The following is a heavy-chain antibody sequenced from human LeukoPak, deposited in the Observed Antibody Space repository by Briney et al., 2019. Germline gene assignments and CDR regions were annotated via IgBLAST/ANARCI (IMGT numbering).Heavy chain of an antibody. CDR3: ARAGNPIFYYYTDV. V-gene: IGHV3-21*01. Sequence: GGSLRLSCAASGFTFSSYSMNWVRQAPGKGLEWVSSISSSSSYIYYADSVKGRFTISRDNAKNSLYLQMNSLRAEDTAVYYCARAGNPIFYYYTDVWGKGITVTVSS. J-gene: IGHJ6*03. CDR1: GFTFSSYS. CDR2: ISSSSSYI.